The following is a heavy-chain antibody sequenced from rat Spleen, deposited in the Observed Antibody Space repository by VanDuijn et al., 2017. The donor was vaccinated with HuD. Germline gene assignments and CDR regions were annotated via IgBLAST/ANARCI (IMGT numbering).Heavy chain of an antibody. V-gene: IGHV5-29*01. CDR2: ISYDGSRT. CDR1: GFAFRNYG. Sequence: EVQLVESGGGLVEPGRSLKLSCAASGFAFRNYGMAWVRQTLTKGLEWVATISYDGSRTYYRDSVKGRFTISRDNGKSILYLEMDSLRSEDMATYYCVRQGYLRDWYFDFWGPGTMVTVSS. J-gene: IGHJ1*01. D-gene: IGHD2-5*01. CDR3: VRQGYLRDWYFDF.